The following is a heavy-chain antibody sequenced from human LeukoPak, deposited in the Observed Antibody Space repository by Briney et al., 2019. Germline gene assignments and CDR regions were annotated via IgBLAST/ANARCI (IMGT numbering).Heavy chain of an antibody. CDR1: GFTVSSNY. J-gene: IGHJ4*02. D-gene: IGHD2-15*01. CDR2: IYSGGST. V-gene: IGHV3-53*01. CDR3: AKQLGYCSDGSCYFPY. Sequence: GGSLRLSCAASGFTVSSNYMSWVRQAPGKGLEWVSVIYSGGSTYYADSVQGRFTISRDNSKSTLCLQMNSLRAEDTAVYYCAKQLGYCSDGSCYFPYWGQGTLVTVSS.